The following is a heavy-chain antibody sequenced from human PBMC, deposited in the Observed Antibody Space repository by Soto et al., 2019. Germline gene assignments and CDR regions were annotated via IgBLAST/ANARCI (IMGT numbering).Heavy chain of an antibody. J-gene: IGHJ5*02. CDR2: IIPIFGTA. D-gene: IGHD2-2*02. Sequence: ASVKVSCKASGGTFSSYAISWVRQAPGQGLEWMGGIIPIFGTANYAQKFQGRVTITADESTSTAYMELSSLRSEDTAVYYCARAPYTDCSSTSCYTGGWFDPWGQGTLVTVSS. CDR3: ARAPYTDCSSTSCYTGGWFDP. CDR1: GGTFSSYA. V-gene: IGHV1-69*13.